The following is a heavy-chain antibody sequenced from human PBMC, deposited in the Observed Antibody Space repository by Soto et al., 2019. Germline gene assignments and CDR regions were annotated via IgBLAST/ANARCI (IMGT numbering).Heavy chain of an antibody. V-gene: IGHV5-51*01. CDR1: GYSFTSYW. CDR3: ARRRATDYYYYGMDV. J-gene: IGHJ6*02. D-gene: IGHD1-26*01. CDR2: IYPGDSDT. Sequence: GESLKISFKGSGYSFTSYWIGWVRQMPGKGLEWMGIIYPGDSDTRYSPSFQGQVTISADKSISTAYLQWSSLKASDTATYYCARRRATDYYYYGMDVWGQGTTVTVSS.